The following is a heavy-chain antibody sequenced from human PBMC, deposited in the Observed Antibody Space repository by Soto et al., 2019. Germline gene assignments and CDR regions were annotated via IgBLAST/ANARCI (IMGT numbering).Heavy chain of an antibody. D-gene: IGHD1-26*01. CDR1: GYSFTSYY. CDR2: INPSDGSA. J-gene: IGHJ4*02. CDR3: ARDSKAWVRFDY. Sequence: QVQLVQSGAEVRKPGASVKVSCKASGYSFTSYYMHWVRQAPGQGLEWMGIINPSDGSATYAQKFQGRVTMPRDTSTSTVYMDLSSLRSEDTAVYYCARDSKAWVRFDYWGQGTLVTVSS. V-gene: IGHV1-46*01.